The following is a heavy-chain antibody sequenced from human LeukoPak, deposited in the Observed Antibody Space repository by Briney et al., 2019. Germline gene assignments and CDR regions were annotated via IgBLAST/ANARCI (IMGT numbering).Heavy chain of an antibody. V-gene: IGHV1-18*04. J-gene: IGHJ4*02. Sequence: ASVKVSCKASGYTFTSYYMHWVRQAPGQGLEWMGWIGVYNGNTNYAQKLQGRVTMTADTSTTTAYMELRSLRSDDTAVYYCARGYCSSATCRHFDYWGQGALVTVSS. CDR1: GYTFTSYY. CDR2: IGVYNGNT. CDR3: ARGYCSSATCRHFDY. D-gene: IGHD2-2*01.